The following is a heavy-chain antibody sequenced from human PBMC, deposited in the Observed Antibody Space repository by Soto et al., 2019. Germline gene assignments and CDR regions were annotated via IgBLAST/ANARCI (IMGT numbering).Heavy chain of an antibody. J-gene: IGHJ6*02. CDR1: GYTFTGYY. CDR3: ARDRSGPTSLETIFGVVTYDMDV. Sequence: ASVKVSCKASGYTFTGYYMHWVRQAPGQGLEWMGWINPNSGGTNYAQKFQGWVTMTRDTSISTAYMELSRLRSDDTAVYYCARDRSGPTSLETIFGVVTYDMDVWGQGGTVTVSS. D-gene: IGHD3-3*01. V-gene: IGHV1-2*04. CDR2: INPNSGGT.